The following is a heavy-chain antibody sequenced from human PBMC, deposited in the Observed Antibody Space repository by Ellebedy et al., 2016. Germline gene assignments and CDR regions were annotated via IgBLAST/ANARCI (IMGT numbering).Heavy chain of an antibody. Sequence: GGSLRLSXAASGFTFSSYWMSWVRQAPGKGLEWVANIKQDRSEKYYVDSVKGRFTISRDNAKNSLYLQMNSLRAEDTAVCYCARENSIVVVPAAIVRYYGMDVWGQGTTVTVSS. J-gene: IGHJ6*02. D-gene: IGHD2-2*02. CDR3: ARENSIVVVPAAIVRYYGMDV. V-gene: IGHV3-7*03. CDR1: GFTFSSYW. CDR2: IKQDRSEK.